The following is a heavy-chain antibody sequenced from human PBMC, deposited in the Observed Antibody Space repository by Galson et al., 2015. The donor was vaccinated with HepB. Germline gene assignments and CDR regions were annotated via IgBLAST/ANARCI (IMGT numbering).Heavy chain of an antibody. V-gene: IGHV4-34*01. CDR3: ARGRDYGGNLRFDY. CDR1: GGSFSGYY. Sequence: SETLSLTCAVYGGSFSGYYWSWIRQPPGKGLEWIGEINHSGSTNYNPSLKSRVTISVDTSKNQFSLKLSSVTAADTAVYYCARGRDYGGNLRFDYWGQGTLVTVSS. J-gene: IGHJ4*02. CDR2: INHSGST. D-gene: IGHD4-23*01.